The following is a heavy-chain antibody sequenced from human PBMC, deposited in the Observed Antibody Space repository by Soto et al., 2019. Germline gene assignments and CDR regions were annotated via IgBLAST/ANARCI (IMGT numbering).Heavy chain of an antibody. Sequence: EVQLLESGGGLVQPGGSLRLSCAASGFTFSSYAMSWVRQAPGKGLEWVSAMSGSGGSTYYADSVKGRFTISRDNSKNTLYLQMNSLGAEDTAVYYCAKGGHDSGDQPPDNWFDPWGQGTLVTVSS. J-gene: IGHJ5*02. V-gene: IGHV3-23*01. CDR2: MSGSGGST. CDR3: AKGGHDSGDQPPDNWFDP. D-gene: IGHD4-17*01. CDR1: GFTFSSYA.